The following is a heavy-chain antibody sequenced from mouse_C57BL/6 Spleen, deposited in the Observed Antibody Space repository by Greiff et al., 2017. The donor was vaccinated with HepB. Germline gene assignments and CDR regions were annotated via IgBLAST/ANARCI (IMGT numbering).Heavy chain of an antibody. D-gene: IGHD2-3*01. Sequence: EVQRVESGGDLVKPGGSLKLSCAASGFTFSSYGMSWVRQTPDKRLEWVATISSGGSYTYYPDSVKGRFTISRDNAKNTLYLQMSSLKSEDKAMYYGARHPLYDCYPLDYWGQGTTLTVSS. CDR1: GFTFSSYG. J-gene: IGHJ2*01. CDR2: ISSGGSYT. V-gene: IGHV5-6*01. CDR3: ARHPLYDCYPLDY.